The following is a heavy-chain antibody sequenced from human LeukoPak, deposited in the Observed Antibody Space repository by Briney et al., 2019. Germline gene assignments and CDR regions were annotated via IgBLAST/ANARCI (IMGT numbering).Heavy chain of an antibody. CDR2: ISGSGGST. D-gene: IGHD3-3*01. J-gene: IGHJ3*01. CDR1: GFTFSSYA. V-gene: IGHV3-23*01. CDR3: TTEKPRVTIFGVVIGGAFDV. Sequence: GGSLRLSCAASGFTFSSYAMSWVRQAPGKGLEWVSAISGSGGSTYYADSVKGRFTISRDISKNTLYLQMNSLKTEDTAVYYCTTEKPRVTIFGVVIGGAFDVWGQGTLVTVSS.